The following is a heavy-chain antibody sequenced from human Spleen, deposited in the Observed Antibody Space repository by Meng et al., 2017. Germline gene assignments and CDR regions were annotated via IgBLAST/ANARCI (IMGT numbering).Heavy chain of an antibody. V-gene: IGHV4-34*01. CDR2: INHSGST. CDR1: GGSFSGYY. D-gene: IGHD4-17*01. Sequence: QGQLQQWGAGLLKPSETPSLTCGVYGGSFSGYYWSWIRQPPGKGLEWIGEINHSGSTNYNPSLKSRVTISVDTSKNQFSLKLSSVTAADTAVYYCAREPNYGDYGGGFDYWGQGTLVTVSS. CDR3: AREPNYGDYGGGFDY. J-gene: IGHJ4*02.